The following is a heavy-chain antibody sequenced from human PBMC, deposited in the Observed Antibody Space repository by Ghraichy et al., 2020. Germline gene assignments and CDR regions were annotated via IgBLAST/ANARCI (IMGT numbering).Heavy chain of an antibody. CDR2: IHFRGGT. Sequence: SETLSLTCTVSGVSMNTYYWTWIRQPPGGGLQWIGYIHFRGGTNFNPSLKGRVSLSLDSSNNQFSLTLASVTAADTAVYYCATAYFDSSGYRSGGELDLDYWGPGTLVTVSS. J-gene: IGHJ4*02. CDR1: GVSMNTYY. CDR3: ATAYFDSSGYRSGGELDLDY. D-gene: IGHD3-22*01. V-gene: IGHV4-59*01.